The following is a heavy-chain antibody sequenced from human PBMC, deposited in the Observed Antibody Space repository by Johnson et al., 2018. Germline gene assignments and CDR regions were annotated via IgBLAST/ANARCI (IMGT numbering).Heavy chain of an antibody. CDR1: GFTFSNYW. Sequence: VQLLETGGGLVQPGGSLRLSCAASGFTFSNYWMSWVRQAPGKGLEWVANIKQDGSEKYYVDSVKGRFTISRDNAKNSLYLQMNTLRAEDTAVYYCASRYYDSSGYFAYFQHWGQGTLVTVSS. CDR2: IKQDGSEK. CDR3: ASRYYDSSGYFAYFQH. J-gene: IGHJ1*01. D-gene: IGHD3-22*01. V-gene: IGHV3-7*01.